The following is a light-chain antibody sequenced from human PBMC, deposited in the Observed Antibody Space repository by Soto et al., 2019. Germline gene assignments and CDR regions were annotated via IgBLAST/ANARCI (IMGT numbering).Light chain of an antibody. CDR3: CSYAGTYSWV. Sequence: QSALTQPRSVSGSPGQSVTISCTGSSSDVGAYNYVSWYQHHPGKAPKVMIFDVSERPSGVPDRFSSSKSGNTASLTISGLQAEDEGDYYCCSYAGTYSWVFGGGTKLTVL. CDR2: DVS. V-gene: IGLV2-11*01. J-gene: IGLJ3*02. CDR1: SSDVGAYNY.